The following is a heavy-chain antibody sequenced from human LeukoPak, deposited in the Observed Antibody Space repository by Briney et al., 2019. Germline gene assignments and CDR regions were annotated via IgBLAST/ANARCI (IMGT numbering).Heavy chain of an antibody. V-gene: IGHV4-39*01. CDR3: ARLRDGRWLLAN. D-gene: IGHD5-24*01. CDR1: GCSISSSGYY. J-gene: IGHJ4*02. CDR2: INYSGTT. Sequence: SETLSLTCTASGCSISSSGYYWGWIRQPPGKGLEWIASINYSGTTYYSPSLKSRVTISEDRSKNQFSLKLSSVTAADTAVYYCARLRDGRWLLANRGQGTLVTVSS.